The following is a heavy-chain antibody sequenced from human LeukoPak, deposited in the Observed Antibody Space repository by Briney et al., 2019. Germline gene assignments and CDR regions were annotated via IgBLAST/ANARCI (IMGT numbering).Heavy chain of an antibody. D-gene: IGHD3-22*01. V-gene: IGHV4-39*01. CDR1: GGSISSSSYY. CDR2: IYYSGST. Sequence: PSETLSLTCTVSGGSISSSSYYWGWIRQPPQKGLEWIGSIYYSGSTYYNPSLKSRVTISVDTSKNQFSLKLSSVTAADTAVYSCARHSSYYDSTGYPDHWGQGTLVTVSS. J-gene: IGHJ4*02. CDR3: ARHSSYYDSTGYPDH.